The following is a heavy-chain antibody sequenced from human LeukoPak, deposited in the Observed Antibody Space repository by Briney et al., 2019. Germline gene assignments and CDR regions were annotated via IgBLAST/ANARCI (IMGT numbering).Heavy chain of an antibody. D-gene: IGHD3-22*01. J-gene: IGHJ3*02. CDR1: GGSINSDY. CDR2: MYYTGSA. Sequence: SETLSLTCTVSGGSINSDYWSWIRQPPGKGLEWIGYMYYTGSANYNPSLKSRVIISVDTSKKKFSLRLSSVTAADTAVYYCARRGYHFDSGGGSNTFNIWGQGTMVTVSS. V-gene: IGHV4-59*08. CDR3: ARRGYHFDSGGGSNTFNI.